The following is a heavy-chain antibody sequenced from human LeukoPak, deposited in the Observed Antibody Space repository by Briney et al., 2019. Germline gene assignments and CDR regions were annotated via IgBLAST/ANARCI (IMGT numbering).Heavy chain of an antibody. Sequence: SETLSLTCTVSGGSISSYYWSWIRQPPGKGLEWIGYIYYSGSTSYNPSLKSRVTISVDTSKNQFSLKLSSVTAADTAVYYCARDGGYGSGAFDIWGQGTMVTVSS. D-gene: IGHD3-10*01. CDR2: IYYSGST. V-gene: IGHV4-59*01. J-gene: IGHJ3*02. CDR3: ARDGGYGSGAFDI. CDR1: GGSISSYY.